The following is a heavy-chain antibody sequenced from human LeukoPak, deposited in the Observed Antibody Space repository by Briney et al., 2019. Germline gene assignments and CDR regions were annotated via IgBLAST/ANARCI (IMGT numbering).Heavy chain of an antibody. Sequence: PSETLSLTCAVYGGSFSGYYWSWIRQPAGKGLEWIGRIYTSGSTNYNPSLKSRVTMSVDTSKNQFSLKLSSVTAADTAVYYCAREGGYDSSGYNNYWGQGTLVTVSS. CDR3: AREGGYDSSGYNNY. V-gene: IGHV4-4*07. D-gene: IGHD3-22*01. CDR1: GGSFSGYY. CDR2: IYTSGST. J-gene: IGHJ4*02.